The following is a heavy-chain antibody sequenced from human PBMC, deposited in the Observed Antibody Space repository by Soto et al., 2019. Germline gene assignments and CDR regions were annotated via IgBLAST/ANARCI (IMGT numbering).Heavy chain of an antibody. CDR1: GGSISSGGYY. CDR2: IYYSGST. D-gene: IGHD2-21*02. V-gene: IGHV4-31*03. Sequence: PSETLSLTCTVSGGSISSGGYYWSWIRQHPGKGLEWIGYIYYSGSTYYNPSLKSRVTISVDTSKNQFSLKLSSVTAADTAVYYCASLAPCSGDCYQVDYWGQGTLVTVSS. CDR3: ASLAPCSGDCYQVDY. J-gene: IGHJ4*02.